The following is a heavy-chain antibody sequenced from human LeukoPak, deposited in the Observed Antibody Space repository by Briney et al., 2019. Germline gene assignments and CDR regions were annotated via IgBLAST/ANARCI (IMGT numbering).Heavy chain of an antibody. CDR3: ARDGPGYSIDY. CDR2: ISTSGSTI. J-gene: IGHJ4*02. Sequence: GGSLRLSCAASGFTFSSYEMNWVRQAPGKGLEWVSCISTSGSTIYYADSVKGRFTISRDNARNSLFLQMNTLRAEDTAAYYCARDGPGYSIDYWGQGTLVTVSS. V-gene: IGHV3-48*03. CDR1: GFTFSSYE. D-gene: IGHD5-18*01.